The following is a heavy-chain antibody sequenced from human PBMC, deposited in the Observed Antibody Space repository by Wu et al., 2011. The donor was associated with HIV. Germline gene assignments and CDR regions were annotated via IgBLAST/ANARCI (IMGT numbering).Heavy chain of an antibody. D-gene: IGHD2-21*01. CDR1: GYTFTNYD. Sequence: QVQLVQSGAEMKKPGASVTVSCKASGYTFTNYDIHWVRQATGQGLQWMGWMNPNSGDTGYAQKFQGRVSITRNTSISTAYMELSGLRSEDTAVYYCARSGEAAAHYYYYLNIWGEGDHSHRLL. CDR2: MNPNSGDT. CDR3: ARSGEAAAHYYYYLNI. J-gene: IGHJ6*03. V-gene: IGHV1-8*01.